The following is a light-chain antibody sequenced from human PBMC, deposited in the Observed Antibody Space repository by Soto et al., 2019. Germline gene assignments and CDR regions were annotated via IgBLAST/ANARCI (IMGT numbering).Light chain of an antibody. CDR1: QGVSNW. J-gene: IGKJ1*01. Sequence: DIQMTQSPSSVSASVGDRVTITCRASQGVSNWLAWYQQKPGKAPKLLIYATSTLQSGIPSRFSGSDSGTEFTLTISSLQPDDFATYYCQQYKGYSTWTFGQGTKVDIK. V-gene: IGKV1-12*01. CDR2: ATS. CDR3: QQYKGYSTWT.